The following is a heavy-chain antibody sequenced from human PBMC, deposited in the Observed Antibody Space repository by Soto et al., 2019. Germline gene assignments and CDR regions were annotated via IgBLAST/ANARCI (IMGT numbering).Heavy chain of an antibody. CDR1: GFTFSHVW. D-gene: IGHD6-19*01. Sequence: EVQLVESGGGLVEPGGSLRISCAASGFTFSHVWMTWVRQAPGKGLEWVARIKRKSDGETTDYAAAVKGRFTISRDDSKNTLYLQINSLKTEDTAVYYCATEGQMSSVSDWADYFEYWGQGTLVTVSS. CDR3: ATEGQMSSVSDWADYFEY. J-gene: IGHJ4*02. CDR2: IKRKSDGETT. V-gene: IGHV3-15*01.